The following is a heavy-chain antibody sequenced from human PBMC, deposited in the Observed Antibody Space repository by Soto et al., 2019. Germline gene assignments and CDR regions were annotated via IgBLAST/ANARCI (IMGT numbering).Heavy chain of an antibody. V-gene: IGHV4-59*01. J-gene: IGHJ4*02. CDR2: VYYNGNT. CDR3: ARGGATGYLDS. Sequence: QVQLQGSGPGLVKPSETLSLRCSVSGGSISTYHWSWIRQPPGKRLEWIGNVYYNGNTNYNPSVESRVSISVDTSKNEFFLRLSSVTAADTAVYYCARGGATGYLDSWGQGTRVIVSS. CDR1: GGSISTYH. D-gene: IGHD4-4*01.